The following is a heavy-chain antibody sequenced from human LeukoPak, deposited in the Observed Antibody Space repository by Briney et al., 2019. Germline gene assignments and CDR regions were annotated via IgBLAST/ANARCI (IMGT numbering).Heavy chain of an antibody. V-gene: IGHV3-21*01. Sequence: GGSLRLSCAASGFTFSSYSMNWVRQAPGKGLEWVSCISSSDDYRYYAASVKGRFTISRDNAKNSLYLRMNSLRAEDTAVYYCARGVYFFDHWGQGTLVTVSS. CDR3: ARGVYFFDH. CDR2: ISSSDDYR. D-gene: IGHD3-10*01. J-gene: IGHJ4*02. CDR1: GFTFSSYS.